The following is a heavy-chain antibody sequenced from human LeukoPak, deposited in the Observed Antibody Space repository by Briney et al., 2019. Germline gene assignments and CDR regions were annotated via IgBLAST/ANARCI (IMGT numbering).Heavy chain of an antibody. CDR2: FDPEDGET. J-gene: IGHJ6*03. Sequence: ASVKVSCKVSGYTLTELSMHWVRQAPGKGLEWMVGFDPEDGETIHAQKFQDRVNMTEDTSTDTAYMELSSLRSEDTAVYYCATWDRPDQLRPFYYSYMDVWGKGTTVTVSS. CDR1: GYTLTELS. CDR3: ATWDRPDQLRPFYYSYMDV. D-gene: IGHD1-1*01. V-gene: IGHV1-24*01.